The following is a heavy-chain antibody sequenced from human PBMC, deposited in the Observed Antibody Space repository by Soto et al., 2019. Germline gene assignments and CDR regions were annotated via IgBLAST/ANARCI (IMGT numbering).Heavy chain of an antibody. J-gene: IGHJ6*03. CDR3: ARTGRLRLPGHNSNYYYMDV. CDR1: GFSLSTSGMC. D-gene: IGHD3-22*01. CDR2: IDWDDDK. Sequence: GSGPTLVNPTQTLTLTCTFSGFSLSTSGMCVSWIRQPPGKALEWLARIDWDDDKYYSTSLKTRLTISKDTSKNQVVLTMTNMDPVDTATYYCARTGRLRLPGHNSNYYYMDVWGKGTTVTVSS. V-gene: IGHV2-70*11.